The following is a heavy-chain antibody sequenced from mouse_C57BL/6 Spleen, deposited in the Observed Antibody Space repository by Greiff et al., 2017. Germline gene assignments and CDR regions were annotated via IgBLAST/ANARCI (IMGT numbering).Heavy chain of an antibody. CDR2: IDPSDSYT. V-gene: IGHV1-50*01. Sequence: QVQLQQPGAELVKPGASVKLSCKASGYTFTSYWMQWVKQRPGQGLEWIGEIDPSDSYTNYNQKFKGKATLTVDTSSSTAYMQLSSLTSEDSAVYYCASVLRAYWGQGTTLTVSS. CDR3: ASVLRAY. D-gene: IGHD1-1*01. J-gene: IGHJ2*01. CDR1: GYTFTSYW.